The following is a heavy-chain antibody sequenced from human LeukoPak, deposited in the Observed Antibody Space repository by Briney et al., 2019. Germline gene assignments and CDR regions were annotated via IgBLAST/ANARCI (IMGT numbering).Heavy chain of an antibody. D-gene: IGHD3-22*01. J-gene: IGHJ4*02. CDR3: ARISYDSSGYFDY. V-gene: IGHV3-33*01. CDR1: GFTFSNYG. Sequence: GRSLRLSCAASGFTFSNYGMHWVRQAPGKGLEWVAVIWYDGSNKYYADSVKGRFTISRDNSKNTLYLQMNSLRAEDTAMYYCARISYDSSGYFDYWGQGTLVTVSS. CDR2: IWYDGSNK.